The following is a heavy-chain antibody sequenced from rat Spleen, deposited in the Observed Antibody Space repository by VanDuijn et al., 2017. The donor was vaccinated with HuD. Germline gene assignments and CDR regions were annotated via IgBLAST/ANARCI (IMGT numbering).Heavy chain of an antibody. CDR1: GFSLTRYH. Sequence: QVQLKESGPGLVQPSQTLSLTCTVSGFSLTRYHVTWVRQPPGKGLEWMGVIWTGGSTTYNSLLKSRLSISRDISKRQVFLRRNSLQTEDTATDDWAREAGILRYWGQGVMVTVSS. D-gene: IGHD1-6*01. CDR2: IWTGGST. J-gene: IGHJ2*01. V-gene: IGHV2-43*01. CDR3: AREAGILRY.